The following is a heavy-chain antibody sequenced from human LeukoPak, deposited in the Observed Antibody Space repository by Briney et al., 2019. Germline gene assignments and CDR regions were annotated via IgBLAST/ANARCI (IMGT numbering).Heavy chain of an antibody. J-gene: IGHJ4*02. CDR3: ASTPNGVAAIYFDY. Sequence: GRSLRLSCAASGFIFSNYAMHWVRQAPGKGLEWVAVISYDGSNKYYADSVKGRFTISRDNAKNTLYLQMNSLRAGDTAVYYCASTPNGVAAIYFDYWGQGTLVTVSS. CDR2: ISYDGSNK. D-gene: IGHD2-15*01. CDR1: GFIFSNYA. V-gene: IGHV3-30*04.